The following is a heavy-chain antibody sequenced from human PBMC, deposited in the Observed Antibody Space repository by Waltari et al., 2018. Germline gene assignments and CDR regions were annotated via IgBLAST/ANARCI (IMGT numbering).Heavy chain of an antibody. Sequence: EVQLVQSGAEVKKPGESLKISCKGSGYSFTSYWIGWVRQMPGKGLEWMGIINPGDADTRYSPSCQGQVTISADKSISTAYLQWSSLKASDTAMYYCARQTVTTPSSYYYGMDVWGQGTTVTVSS. CDR2: INPGDADT. V-gene: IGHV5-51*01. CDR1: GYSFTSYW. CDR3: ARQTVTTPSSYYYGMDV. J-gene: IGHJ6*02. D-gene: IGHD4-17*01.